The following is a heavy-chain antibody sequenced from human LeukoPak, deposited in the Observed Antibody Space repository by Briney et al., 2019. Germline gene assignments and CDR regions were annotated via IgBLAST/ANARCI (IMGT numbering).Heavy chain of an antibody. V-gene: IGHV3-23*01. CDR3: AKSPQAILTGYYTWCFDY. J-gene: IGHJ4*02. Sequence: GGSLRLSCAASGFTFSSYAMSWVRQAPGKGLEWVSAISGSGGTTYYADSVKGRFTISRDKSKNTLYLQMNSLRAEDTAVYYCAKSPQAILTGYYTWCFDYWGQGTLVTVS. CDR2: ISGSGGTT. D-gene: IGHD3-9*01. CDR1: GFTFSSYA.